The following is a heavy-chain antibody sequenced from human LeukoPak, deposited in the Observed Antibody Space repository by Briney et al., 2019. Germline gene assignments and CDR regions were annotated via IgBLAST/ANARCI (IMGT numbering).Heavy chain of an antibody. Sequence: SGGSLRLSCAASGFTFSSYSMNWVRQAPGKGLEWVSSISSSSSYIYYADSVKGRFTISRDNAKNSLYLQMNSLRAEDTAVYYCASHPYGWPPIDYWGQGTLVTVSS. V-gene: IGHV3-21*01. J-gene: IGHJ4*02. D-gene: IGHD2-8*02. CDR3: ASHPYGWPPIDY. CDR2: ISSSSSYI. CDR1: GFTFSSYS.